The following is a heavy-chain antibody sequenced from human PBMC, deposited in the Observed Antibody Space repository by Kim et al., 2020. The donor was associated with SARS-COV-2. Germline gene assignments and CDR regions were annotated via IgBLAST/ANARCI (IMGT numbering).Heavy chain of an antibody. Sequence: SETLSLTCTVSGGSISSGGYYWSWIRQHPGKGLEWIGYIYYSGSTYYNPSLKSRVTISVDTSKNQFSLKLSSVTAADTAVYYCARGGLVDFGDSLVDYWGQGTLVTVSS. J-gene: IGHJ4*02. CDR2: IYYSGST. D-gene: IGHD2-21*02. CDR1: GGSISSGGYY. V-gene: IGHV4-31*03. CDR3: ARGGLVDFGDSLVDY.